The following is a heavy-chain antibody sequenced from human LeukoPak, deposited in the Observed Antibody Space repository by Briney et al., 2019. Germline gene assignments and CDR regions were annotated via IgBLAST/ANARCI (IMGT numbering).Heavy chain of an antibody. CDR2: IYPRGST. V-gene: IGHV4-30-2*01. J-gene: IGHJ3*02. CDR3: ASPYSSSGGSGAFDI. Sequence: SETLSLTCAVSGGSISSGSYSWSWIRQPPGKGLEWIGYIYPRGSTYYNPSLKSRVILSLYKSANQFSLNLSSVTAAATAVYYCASPYSSSGGSGAFDIWGQGTLVTVSS. D-gene: IGHD6-13*01. CDR1: GGSISSGSYS.